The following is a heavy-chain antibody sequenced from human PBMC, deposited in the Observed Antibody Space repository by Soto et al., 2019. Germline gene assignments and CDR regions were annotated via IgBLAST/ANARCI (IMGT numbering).Heavy chain of an antibody. V-gene: IGHV4-61*03. D-gene: IGHD5-18*01. J-gene: IGHJ5*02. CDR2: IYYTGST. Sequence: PSETLSLTCTVSGGSISSGDYYWSWILQAPGKGLEWVGHIYYTGSTNYNPSLNNRVTISVDTSKNHFSLKLTSVTAADTAVYYCARGAGFSYASTWFDIWGQGTLVTVSS. CDR3: ARGAGFSYASTWFDI. CDR1: GGSISSGDYY.